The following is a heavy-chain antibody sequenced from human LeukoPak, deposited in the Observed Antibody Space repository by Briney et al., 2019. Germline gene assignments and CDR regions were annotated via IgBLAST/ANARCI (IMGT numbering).Heavy chain of an antibody. V-gene: IGHV1-18*01. Sequence: GASVKVSCKASGYTFTSYGISWVRQAPRQGLEWMGWISAYNGNTNYAQKLQGRVTMTTDTSTSTAYMELRSLRSDDTAVYYCARAVQYDFWSGYFVPYYYYYYMDVWGKGTTVTVSS. CDR1: GYTFTSYG. J-gene: IGHJ6*03. CDR2: ISAYNGNT. D-gene: IGHD3-3*01. CDR3: ARAVQYDFWSGYFVPYYYYYYMDV.